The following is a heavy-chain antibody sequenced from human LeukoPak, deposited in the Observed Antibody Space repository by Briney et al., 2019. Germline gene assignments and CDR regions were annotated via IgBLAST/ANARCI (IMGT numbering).Heavy chain of an antibody. Sequence: SETLSLTCTVSGGSISSYYWRWVRQPPGKGLEWIGYIYYSGSTNYNPSLKSRVTISVDTSKNQFSLKLSSVTAADTAVYYCARTEGYYDSSGYYGPRYYYYMDVWGKGTTVTVSS. D-gene: IGHD3-22*01. CDR2: IYYSGST. V-gene: IGHV4-59*01. CDR3: ARTEGYYDSSGYYGPRYYYYMDV. J-gene: IGHJ6*03. CDR1: GGSISSYY.